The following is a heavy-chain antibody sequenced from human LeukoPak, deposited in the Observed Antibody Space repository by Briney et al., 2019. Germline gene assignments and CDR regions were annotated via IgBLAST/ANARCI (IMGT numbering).Heavy chain of an antibody. J-gene: IGHJ1*01. CDR1: GFTFSSYG. CDR3: AKEKEYGDGYKVGYFQH. D-gene: IGHD5-24*01. V-gene: IGHV3-30*02. CDR2: IRYDGSNK. Sequence: GGSLRLSCAASGFTFSSYGMHWVRQAPGKGLEWVAFIRYDGSNKYYADSVKGRFTITRDNSKNSLYLQMNSLRAEDTAVYYCAKEKEYGDGYKVGYFQHWGQAPWSPSPQ.